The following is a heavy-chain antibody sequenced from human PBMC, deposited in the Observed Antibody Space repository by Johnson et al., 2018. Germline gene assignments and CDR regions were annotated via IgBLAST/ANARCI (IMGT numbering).Heavy chain of an antibody. V-gene: IGHV3-30*18. CDR2: ISYDGSNK. CDR3: AKDRAVSSSGCFDY. CDR1: GFTFSSYG. Sequence: QVQLVQSGGGVVQPGRSLRLSCAASGFTFSSYGMHWVRQAPGKGLEWVAVISYDGSNKYYPDSVKGRFTISRDNFKNTLYLQMNSLRAEDTAVYYCAKDRAVSSSGCFDYWGHGTLVIVSS. J-gene: IGHJ4*01. D-gene: IGHD6-19*01.